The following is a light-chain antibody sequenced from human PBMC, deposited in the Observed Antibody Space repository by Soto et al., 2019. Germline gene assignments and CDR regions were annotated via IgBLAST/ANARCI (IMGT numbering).Light chain of an antibody. CDR3: QQYNNSPKT. CDR2: GVS. Sequence: EIVMTQSPATLSVSPGERATLSCRASPSVSSNLAWYQQKPGQAPRLLIYGVSTRATGIPARFSGSGSGTEFTLTISSLQSEDFAVYYCQQYNNSPKTFGQGTKVEIK. V-gene: IGKV3-15*01. CDR1: PSVSSN. J-gene: IGKJ1*01.